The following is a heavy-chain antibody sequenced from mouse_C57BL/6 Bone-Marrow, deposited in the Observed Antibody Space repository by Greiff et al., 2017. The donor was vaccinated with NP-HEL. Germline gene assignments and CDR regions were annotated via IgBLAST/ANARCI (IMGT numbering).Heavy chain of an antibody. J-gene: IGHJ4*01. V-gene: IGHV5-6*01. CDR1: GFTFSSYG. CDR3: ARHGYDAMDY. Sequence: EVQVVESGGDLVKPGGSLKLSCAASGFTFSSYGMSWVRQTPDKRLEWVATISSGGSYTYYPDSVKGRFTISRDNAKNTRYLQMSSLKSEDTAMYYCARHGYDAMDYWGQGTSVTVSA. CDR2: ISSGGSYT.